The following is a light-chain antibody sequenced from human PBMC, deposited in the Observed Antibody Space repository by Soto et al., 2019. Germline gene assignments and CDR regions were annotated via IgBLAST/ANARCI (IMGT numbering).Light chain of an antibody. J-gene: IGKJ1*01. CDR2: GAS. Sequence: EIGMTQSPATLSVSPGERATLSCRASQSVSSNLAWYQQKPGQAPRLLIYGASTRATGIPARFSGSGSGTEFTLTISSLQSEDFAVYYCEQYNNWSPITFGQGTKVEIK. CDR1: QSVSSN. V-gene: IGKV3-15*01. CDR3: EQYNNWSPIT.